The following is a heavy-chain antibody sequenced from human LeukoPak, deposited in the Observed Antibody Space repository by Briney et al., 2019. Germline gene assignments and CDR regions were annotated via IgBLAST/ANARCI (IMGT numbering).Heavy chain of an antibody. CDR3: VRGTAATTTFDY. Sequence: GGSLRLSCAASAFTFSAYSMNWVRQAPGKGLEWVSCITSSSTYISYADSVKGRFTISRDNAKTSLYLQMNSLRAEDTAVYYCVRGTAATTTFDYWGQGTLVTVSS. CDR2: ITSSSTYI. D-gene: IGHD2-15*01. J-gene: IGHJ4*02. V-gene: IGHV3-21*01. CDR1: AFTFSAYS.